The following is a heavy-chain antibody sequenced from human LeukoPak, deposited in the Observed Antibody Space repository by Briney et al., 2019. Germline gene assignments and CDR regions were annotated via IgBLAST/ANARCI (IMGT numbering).Heavy chain of an antibody. CDR2: NSGSGGTT. V-gene: IGHV3-23*01. D-gene: IGHD6-19*01. Sequence: PGGSLRLSCAASGFTFSSYAMSWVRQAPGKGLEWVSANSGSGGTTYYADSVKGRFTISRDNSKNTLYLQMNSLRAEDTAVYYCAKDLGPRGWSKYFDYWGQGTLVTVSS. CDR1: GFTFSSYA. J-gene: IGHJ4*02. CDR3: AKDLGPRGWSKYFDY.